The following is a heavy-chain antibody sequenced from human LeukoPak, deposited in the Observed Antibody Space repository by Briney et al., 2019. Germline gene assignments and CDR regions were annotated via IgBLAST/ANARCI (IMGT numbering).Heavy chain of an antibody. CDR3: ARADGYYDSSGYYYVVWFDP. CDR2: IDHSGST. D-gene: IGHD3-22*01. J-gene: IGHJ5*02. Sequence: SETLSLTCAVYGGSFSGYYWSWIRQPPGKGLEWIGEIDHSGSTNYNLSLKSRVTISVDTSKNQLSLKLSSVTAADTAVYYCARADGYYDSSGYYYVVWFDPWGQGTLVTVSS. CDR1: GGSFSGYY. V-gene: IGHV4-34*01.